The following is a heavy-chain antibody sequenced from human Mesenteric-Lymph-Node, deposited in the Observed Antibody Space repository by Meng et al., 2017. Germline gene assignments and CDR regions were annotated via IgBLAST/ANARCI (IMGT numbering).Heavy chain of an antibody. D-gene: IGHD2-21*01. J-gene: IGHJ4*02. CDR1: GGSFSGYY. Sequence: QVQLQQGGAGLLKPSETLSLHCAVYGGSFSGYYWSWIRQPPGKGLEWIGEINHSGSTNYNPSLKSRVTISVDTSKNQFSLKLRFVTAADTAVYYCAREGRSHQVGVSVYWGQGNLVTVSS. V-gene: IGHV4-34*01. CDR2: INHSGST. CDR3: AREGRSHQVGVSVY.